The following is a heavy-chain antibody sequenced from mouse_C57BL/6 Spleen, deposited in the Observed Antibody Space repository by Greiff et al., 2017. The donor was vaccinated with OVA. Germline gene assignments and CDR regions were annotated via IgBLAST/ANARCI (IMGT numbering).Heavy chain of an antibody. D-gene: IGHD2-4*01. V-gene: IGHV1-18*01. CDR1: GYTFTDYN. Sequence: EVQLQESGPELVKPGASVKIPCKASGYTFTDYNLDWVKQSHGKSLEWIGDINPNNGGTIYNQKFKGKATLTVDKSSSTAYMELRSLTSEDTAVYYCARGGKNYDEAWFAYWGQGTLVTVSA. J-gene: IGHJ3*01. CDR2: INPNNGGT. CDR3: ARGGKNYDEAWFAY.